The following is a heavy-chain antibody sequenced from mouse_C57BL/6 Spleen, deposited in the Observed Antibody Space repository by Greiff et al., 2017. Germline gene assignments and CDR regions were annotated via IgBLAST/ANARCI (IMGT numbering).Heavy chain of an antibody. Sequence: QVQLKQSGPELVKPGASVKISCKASGYSFTSYYIHWVKQRPGQGLEWIGWIYPGSGNTKYNEKFKGKATLTADTSSSTAYMQLSSLTSEDSAVYYCARNYGSSYYAMDYWGQGTSVTVSS. CDR1: GYSFTSYY. J-gene: IGHJ4*01. CDR3: ARNYGSSYYAMDY. D-gene: IGHD1-1*01. CDR2: IYPGSGNT. V-gene: IGHV1-66*01.